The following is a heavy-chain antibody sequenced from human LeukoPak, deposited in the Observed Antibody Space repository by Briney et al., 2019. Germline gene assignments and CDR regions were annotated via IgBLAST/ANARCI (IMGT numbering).Heavy chain of an antibody. D-gene: IGHD3-22*01. CDR1: GDSATSGNYY. Sequence: SQTLSLTCSVSGDSATSGNYYWSWIRQHPEKGPECIGHIHHSGTIYYNPSLLSRATISVDASKNQFSLRLSSVTAADTALYYCAGGNDDSKLHHWGQGTLVTVSS. CDR3: AGGNDDSKLHH. J-gene: IGHJ1*01. V-gene: IGHV4-31*03. CDR2: IHHSGTI.